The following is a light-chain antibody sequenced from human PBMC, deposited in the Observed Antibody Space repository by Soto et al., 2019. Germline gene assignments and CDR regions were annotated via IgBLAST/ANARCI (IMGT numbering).Light chain of an antibody. Sequence: DIQMTQSPSTLSASVGDRVTITCRASQSINSWLAWYQQKPGKAPKLLIYKASCLESGVPSRFSGSGSGTDFTLTISILQPDDFATYHCQQYESYSPLTFGGGTKVEIK. J-gene: IGKJ4*01. CDR2: KAS. V-gene: IGKV1-5*03. CDR1: QSINSW. CDR3: QQYESYSPLT.